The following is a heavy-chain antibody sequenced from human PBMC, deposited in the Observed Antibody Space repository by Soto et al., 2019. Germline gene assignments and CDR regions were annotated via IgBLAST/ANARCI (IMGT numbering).Heavy chain of an antibody. Sequence: SETLSLTCTVSGGSISISNYYWCWILQPPGKGLEWIGSISYSGSAYYNPSLKSRVTISVDTSKNQFSLKLNSVTAADTALFFCARHGNPGYNYVHYYYGMDVWGQGTTVTVSS. CDR2: ISYSGSA. V-gene: IGHV4-39*01. D-gene: IGHD5-12*01. CDR1: GGSISISNYY. CDR3: ARHGNPGYNYVHYYYGMDV. J-gene: IGHJ6*02.